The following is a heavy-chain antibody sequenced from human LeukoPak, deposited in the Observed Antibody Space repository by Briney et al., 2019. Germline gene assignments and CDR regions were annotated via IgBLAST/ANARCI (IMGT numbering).Heavy chain of an antibody. J-gene: IGHJ4*02. CDR3: VRGRPY. CDR2: INPDGSEH. CDR1: GFSFSSSW. V-gene: IGHV3-7*05. Sequence: PGGALRLSCAVSGFSFSSSWINWVRQAPGKGPEWVASINPDGSEHYYVDSVKGRFTISRDNAKDSLYLQMSSLRVEDTAVYFCVRGRPYWGQGTLVTVSS.